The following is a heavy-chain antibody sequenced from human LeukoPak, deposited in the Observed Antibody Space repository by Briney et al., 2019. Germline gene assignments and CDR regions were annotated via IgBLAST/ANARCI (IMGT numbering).Heavy chain of an antibody. CDR2: IKSKTDGGTT. CDR1: GFTFSSYA. CDR3: TTEWLVPGMDV. J-gene: IGHJ6*02. Sequence: PGGSLRLSCAASGFTFSSYAMSWVRQAPGKGLEWVGRIKSKTDGGTTDYAAPVKGRFTISRDDSKNTLYLQMNSLKTEDTAVYYCTTEWLVPGMDVWGQGTTVTVSS. D-gene: IGHD6-19*01. V-gene: IGHV3-15*01.